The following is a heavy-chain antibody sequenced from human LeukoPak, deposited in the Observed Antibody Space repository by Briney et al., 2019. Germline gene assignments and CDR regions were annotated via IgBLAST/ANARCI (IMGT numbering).Heavy chain of an antibody. J-gene: IGHJ4*02. Sequence: ASVKVSCKASGYTFTSYGLSWVRQAPGQGLEWMGWISAYNGNTNYAQKLQGRVTMTTDTSTSTAYMELRSLRSDDTAVYYCARARRPSGYAVFFDYWGQGTLVTVSS. CDR2: ISAYNGNT. CDR3: ARARRPSGYAVFFDY. CDR1: GYTFTSYG. V-gene: IGHV1-18*04. D-gene: IGHD5-12*01.